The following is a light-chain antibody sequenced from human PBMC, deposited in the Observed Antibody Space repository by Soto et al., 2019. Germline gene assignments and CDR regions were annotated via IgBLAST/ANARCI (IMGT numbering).Light chain of an antibody. V-gene: IGKV3-15*01. CDR1: QSVSGN. J-gene: IGKJ1*01. CDR2: GAS. Sequence: EIVMTQSPATLSVSPGERATLSCRASQSVSGNLAWYQQKPGQAPRPVIYGASTRATGIPARFSGSGPGTEFTLTISSLPSEDFAVYYCQQYNNWPGTFGQGTNVEIK. CDR3: QQYNNWPGT.